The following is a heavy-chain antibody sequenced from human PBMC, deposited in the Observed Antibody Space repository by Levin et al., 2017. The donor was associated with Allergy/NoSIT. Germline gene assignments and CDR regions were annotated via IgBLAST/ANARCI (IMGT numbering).Heavy chain of an antibody. CDR3: AKDRGHCSGGSCYVFDY. CDR1: GFTFDDYT. D-gene: IGHD2-15*01. V-gene: IGHV3-43*01. CDR2: ISWDGGST. Sequence: GESLKISCAASGFTFDDYTMHWVRQAPGKGLEWVSLISWDGGSTYYADSVKGRFTISRDNSKNSLYLQMNSLRTEDTALYYCAKDRGHCSGGSCYVFDYWGQGTLVTVSS. J-gene: IGHJ4*02.